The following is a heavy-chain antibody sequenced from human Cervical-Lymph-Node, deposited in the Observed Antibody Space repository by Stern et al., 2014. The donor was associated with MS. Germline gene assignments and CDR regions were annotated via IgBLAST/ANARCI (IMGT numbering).Heavy chain of an antibody. Sequence: QDQLVQSGAEVKQPAASVKVSCKASGYSFTTYYMHWVRQAPGQGLEWMGMINPSGGSPRYAQKFRGRVAMTTDTSTNTIYMELSSLTSEDTAVYYCARDKYTSDQYGMDVWGQGTAVSVSS. V-gene: IGHV1-46*01. CDR2: INPSGGSP. CDR1: GYSFTTYY. J-gene: IGHJ6*02. CDR3: ARDKYTSDQYGMDV. D-gene: IGHD6-25*01.